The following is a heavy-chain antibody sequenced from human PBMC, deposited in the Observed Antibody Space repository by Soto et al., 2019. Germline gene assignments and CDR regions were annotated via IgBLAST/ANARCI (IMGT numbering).Heavy chain of an antibody. Sequence: QVQLQESGPGLGKSSETLSLTCTVSGGSINTGDHYWSWIRQPPGKGLECIGYVLYSGTSYFNPSLESRITISIDTSRNQFSLKLRSVTAADTAVYYCARGRGYGYGIDYWGQGTLVTVSS. CDR3: ARGRGYGYGIDY. CDR1: GGSINTGDHY. D-gene: IGHD5-18*01. V-gene: IGHV4-30-4*01. CDR2: VLYSGTS. J-gene: IGHJ4*02.